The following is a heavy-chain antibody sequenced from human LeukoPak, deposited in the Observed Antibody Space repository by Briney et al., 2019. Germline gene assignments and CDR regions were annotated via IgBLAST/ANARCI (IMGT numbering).Heavy chain of an antibody. Sequence: SETLSLTCTVSSGSINSYYWSRIRQPPGKGLEWIGYISYTGSTNYNPSLKSRITISVDASKNQVSLKLSSVTAADTAVYYCASLGGTYDYWGQGTRVTVSS. D-gene: IGHD1-26*01. V-gene: IGHV4-59*08. J-gene: IGHJ4*02. CDR1: SGSINSYY. CDR3: ASLGGTYDY. CDR2: ISYTGST.